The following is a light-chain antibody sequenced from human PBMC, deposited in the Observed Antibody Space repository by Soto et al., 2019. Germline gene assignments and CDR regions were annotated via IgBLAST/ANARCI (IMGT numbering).Light chain of an antibody. CDR2: AAS. CDR3: QQSYSTPPT. Sequence: DIQMTQSPSSLSASVGDRVTITCRASQSISSYLNWYQQKPGKAPKLLIYAASSLQSGVPSRFSGSGSGTDFTLTXSSLQPEDFATYYCQQSYSTPPTFGGGTKVEIK. J-gene: IGKJ4*01. CDR1: QSISSY. V-gene: IGKV1-39*01.